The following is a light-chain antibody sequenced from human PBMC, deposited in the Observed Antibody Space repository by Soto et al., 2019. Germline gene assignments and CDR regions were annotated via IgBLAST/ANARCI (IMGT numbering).Light chain of an antibody. CDR2: EVS. CDR3: SSYAGSNNLV. J-gene: IGLJ2*01. Sequence: QSALTQPPSASGSPGQSVTISCTGTSSDVGGYNYVSWYQQHPGKAPKLMIYEVSKRPSGVPDRFSGSKSRNTASLTVSGLQADDEADYYCSSYAGSNNLVFGGATKVTAL. V-gene: IGLV2-8*01. CDR1: SSDVGGYNY.